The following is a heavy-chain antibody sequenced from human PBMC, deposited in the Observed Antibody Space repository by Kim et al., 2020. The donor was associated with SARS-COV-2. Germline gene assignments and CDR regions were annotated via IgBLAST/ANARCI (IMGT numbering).Heavy chain of an antibody. J-gene: IGHJ6*02. CDR3: ARVRGDHRWYYYYYGMDV. D-gene: IGHD2-21*02. CDR2: INHSGST. V-gene: IGHV4-34*01. Sequence: SETLSLTCAVYGGSFSGYYWSWIRQPPGKGLEWIGEINHSGSTNYNPSLKSRVTISVDTSKNQFSLKLSSVTAADTAVYYCARVRGDHRWYYYYYGMDVWAQGTTVTVSS. CDR1: GGSFSGYY.